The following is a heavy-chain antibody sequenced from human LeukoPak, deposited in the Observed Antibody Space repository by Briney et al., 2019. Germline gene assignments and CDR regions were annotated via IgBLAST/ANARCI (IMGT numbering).Heavy chain of an antibody. CDR3: ARGPVRWTPDY. Sequence: SETLSLTCTVSGGSISSYYWNWIRQPPGKGLEWIGYIYYSRSTNYNPSLESRVTISVDTSKNQFSLQLSSVTAADTAVYYCARGPVRWTPDYWGQGTLVTVSS. CDR1: GGSISSYY. CDR2: IYYSRST. V-gene: IGHV4-59*08. D-gene: IGHD2-15*01. J-gene: IGHJ4*02.